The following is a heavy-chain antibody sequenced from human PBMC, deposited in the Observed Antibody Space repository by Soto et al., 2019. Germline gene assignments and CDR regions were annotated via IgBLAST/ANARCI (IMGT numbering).Heavy chain of an antibody. J-gene: IGHJ4*02. Sequence: GGSLRLSCAGSGFSVSRSYMNWVRQAPGKGLEWLSIIYSGGSTKYADSVKDRFTISRDTSKNTVYLHMDRLRAEDTAVYYCARDHRRLVVVFYFDYWGQGTLVTVSS. CDR2: IYSGGST. CDR1: GFSVSRSY. D-gene: IGHD3-22*01. V-gene: IGHV3-53*01. CDR3: ARDHRRLVVVFYFDY.